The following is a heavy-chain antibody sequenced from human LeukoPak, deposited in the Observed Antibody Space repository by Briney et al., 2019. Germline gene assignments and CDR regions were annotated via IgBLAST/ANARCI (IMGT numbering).Heavy chain of an antibody. J-gene: IGHJ3*02. CDR3: ARFSPGSYYDAFDI. CDR2: INPNSGDT. V-gene: IGHV1-2*02. Sequence: ASVKVSCKASGYTFTGYYMHWVRQAPGQGLEWMGWINPNSGDTNYAQKFQGRVTMTRDTSISTAYMELSRLRSDDTAMYYCARFSPGSYYDAFDIWGQGTMVTVSS. CDR1: GYTFTGYY. D-gene: IGHD1-26*01.